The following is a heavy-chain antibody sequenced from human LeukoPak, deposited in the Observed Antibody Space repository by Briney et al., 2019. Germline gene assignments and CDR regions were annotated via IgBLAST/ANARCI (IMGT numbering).Heavy chain of an antibody. J-gene: IGHJ3*02. CDR2: ISHSGTT. V-gene: IGHV4-38-2*02. D-gene: IGHD1-26*01. CDR1: GYSIDSGFY. CDR3: ARVGYSGSYYHAFEI. Sequence: PSETLSLTCTVSGYSIDSGFYWGWIRQPPGKGLEWVANISHSGTTYFNPSLQSRVTISVDTSKNQFSLKLATVAATDTAVYYCARVGYSGSYYHAFEIWGQGTMVTVSS.